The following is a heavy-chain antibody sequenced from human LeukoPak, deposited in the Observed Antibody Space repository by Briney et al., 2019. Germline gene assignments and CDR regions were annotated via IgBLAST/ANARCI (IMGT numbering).Heavy chain of an antibody. J-gene: IGHJ4*02. D-gene: IGHD3-10*01. Sequence: GGSLRLSCAASGFTFSSYAMSWVRQAPGKGLEWVSAISGSGGSTYYADSVKGRFTISRDNSKNTLYLQMNSLRAEDTAVYYCVKGKYYYGSGSYPSAYYFDYWGQGTLVTVSS. CDR2: ISGSGGST. CDR3: VKGKYYYGSGSYPSAYYFDY. V-gene: IGHV3-23*01. CDR1: GFTFSSYA.